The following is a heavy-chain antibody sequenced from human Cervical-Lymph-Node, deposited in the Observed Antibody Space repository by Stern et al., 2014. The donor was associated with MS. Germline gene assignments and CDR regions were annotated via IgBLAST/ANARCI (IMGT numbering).Heavy chain of an antibody. D-gene: IGHD6-13*01. CDR2: IGNDESNP. V-gene: IGHV3-33*01. Sequence: VQLVESGGGVVQPGRSLRLSCAASGFSFSRYAMHWVRQAPGKGLEWVAIIGNDESNPYDADSVTGRFTISRANFKNTLYLQMNSLRAEDTAGYYCASAYSSSHYYFDYWGQGTLVTVSS. CDR1: GFSFSRYA. J-gene: IGHJ4*02. CDR3: ASAYSSSHYYFDY.